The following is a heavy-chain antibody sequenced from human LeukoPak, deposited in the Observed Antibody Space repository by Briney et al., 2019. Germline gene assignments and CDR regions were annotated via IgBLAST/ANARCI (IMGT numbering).Heavy chain of an antibody. D-gene: IGHD6-13*01. Sequence: PGGSLRLSCAASGFTFDDYAMHWVRQAPGKGLEWVSGISWNSGSIGYADSVKGRFTISRDNAKNSLYLQMNSLGAEDTALYYCAKELYSSSWYNWFDPWGQGTLVTVSS. CDR2: ISWNSGSI. CDR1: GFTFDDYA. V-gene: IGHV3-9*01. J-gene: IGHJ5*02. CDR3: AKELYSSSWYNWFDP.